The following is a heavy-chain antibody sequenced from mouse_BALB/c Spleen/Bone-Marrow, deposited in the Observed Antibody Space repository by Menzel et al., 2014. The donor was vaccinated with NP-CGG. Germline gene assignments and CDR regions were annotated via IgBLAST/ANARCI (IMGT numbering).Heavy chain of an antibody. CDR3: ARREVRRWAMDY. V-gene: IGHV3-8*02. J-gene: IGHJ4*01. D-gene: IGHD2-14*01. CDR2: ISYSGST. Sequence: EVHLVESGPSLVKPSQTLSLTCSVTGDSITSGYWNWIRKFPGNKLEYMGYISYSGSTYYNPSLKSRISITRDTSKNXCYLQLNSVTTEDTATYYCARREVRRWAMDYWGQGTSVTVSS. CDR1: GDSITSGY.